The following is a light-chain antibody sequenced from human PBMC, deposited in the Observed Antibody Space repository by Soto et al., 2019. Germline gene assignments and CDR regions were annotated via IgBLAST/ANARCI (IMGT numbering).Light chain of an antibody. CDR1: QSISSW. V-gene: IGKV1-5*01. J-gene: IGKJ4*01. CDR2: DAS. Sequence: DIQMTQSPSTLSASVGDRVTITCRASQSISSWLAWYQQKPGKAPKLLIYDASSLESGVPSRFSGSGSGTEFTLPISSLQPDDFATYYCQQYNSYSPLTFGGGPKVEIK. CDR3: QQYNSYSPLT.